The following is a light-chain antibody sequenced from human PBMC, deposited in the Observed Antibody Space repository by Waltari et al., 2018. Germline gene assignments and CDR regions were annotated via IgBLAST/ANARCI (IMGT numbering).Light chain of an antibody. CDR3: SSYAGSNNVI. V-gene: IGLV2-8*01. J-gene: IGLJ2*01. CDR2: EVT. Sequence: QSALTQPPSASGSRGQSVTLSCTGTSRDVGSYNYVSWYQQHPGKAPKLMSYEVTKRPSGVPDRFSGSKSGNTASLTVSGLQAEDEADYYCSSYAGSNNVIFGGGTRLTVL. CDR1: SRDVGSYNY.